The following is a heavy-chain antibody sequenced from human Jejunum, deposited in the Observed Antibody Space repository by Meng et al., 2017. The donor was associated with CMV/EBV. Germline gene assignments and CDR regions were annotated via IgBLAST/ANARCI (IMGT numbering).Heavy chain of an antibody. V-gene: IGHV4-30-4*01. CDR1: GDSISSGDSD. CDR2: IYESGST. CDR3: AREGTNSYYFDY. J-gene: IGHJ4*02. D-gene: IGHD1-14*01. Sequence: VSGDSISSGDSDWSWSRQPPGKGLEWIGYIYESGSTSYNPSLESRVTISVDTSKNQFSLKVMSVTAADTAVYYCAREGTNSYYFDYWGQGTLVTVSS.